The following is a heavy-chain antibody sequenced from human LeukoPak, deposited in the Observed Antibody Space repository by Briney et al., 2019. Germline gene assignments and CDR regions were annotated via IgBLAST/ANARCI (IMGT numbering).Heavy chain of an antibody. CDR1: GGSFSGYY. V-gene: IGHV4-34*01. J-gene: IGHJ6*03. D-gene: IGHD6-13*01. CDR3: ARGRQQLAWVTYYYYYYMDV. CDR2: INHSGST. Sequence: PSETLSLTCAVYGGSFSGYYWSWLRQPPGKGLEWLGEINHSGSTNYNPSLKSRVTISVDTSKNQFSLKLSSVTAADTAVYYCARGRQQLAWVTYYYYYYMDVWGKGTTVTVSS.